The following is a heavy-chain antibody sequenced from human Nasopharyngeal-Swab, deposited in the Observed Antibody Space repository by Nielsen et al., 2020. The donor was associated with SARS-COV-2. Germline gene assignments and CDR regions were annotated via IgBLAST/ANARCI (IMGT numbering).Heavy chain of an antibody. CDR1: GYSFANYW. CDR3: AKSSGSGYDANSFDF. D-gene: IGHD5-12*01. Sequence: GESLKISCQGSGYSFANYWIGWVRQMPGKGLECMGIIYPGDSDTRYSPSFHGQVTISADRYTSTTYLHLSSLKASDTAMYYCAKSSGSGYDANSFDFWGQGTLVTVSS. CDR2: IYPGDSDT. V-gene: IGHV5-51*01. J-gene: IGHJ4*02.